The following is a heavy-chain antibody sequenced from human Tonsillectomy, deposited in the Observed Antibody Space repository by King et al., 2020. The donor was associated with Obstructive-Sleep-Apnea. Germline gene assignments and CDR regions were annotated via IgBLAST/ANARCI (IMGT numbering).Heavy chain of an antibody. V-gene: IGHV3-43D*03. D-gene: IGHD3-9*01. J-gene: IGHJ4*02. CDR1: GFTFDDYA. CDR2: ISWDGGST. Sequence: VQLVESGGVVVKPGGSLRLSCAASGFTFDDYAMHWVRHAPGKGLEWVFVISWDGGSTYYADSVKGRFTISRDNSKNSLYLQMNSLRAEDTALYYCAKDIERYFDWLLDSWGQGTLVTVSS. CDR3: AKDIERYFDWLLDS.